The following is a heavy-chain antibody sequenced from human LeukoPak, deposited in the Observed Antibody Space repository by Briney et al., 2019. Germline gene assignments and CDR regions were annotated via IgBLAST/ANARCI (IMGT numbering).Heavy chain of an antibody. CDR2: ISSSSTI. V-gene: IGHV3-48*01. CDR3: ARDRAYYDFWSGYPTNWFDP. CDR1: GFTFSSYS. Sequence: PGGSLSLSCAASGFTFSSYSMNWVRQAPGKGLEWVSYISSSSTIYYAASLKGRFTISRDNAKNSLYLQVNSLRAEDTAVYYCARDRAYYDFWSGYPTNWFDPWGQGTLVSVSS. J-gene: IGHJ5*02. D-gene: IGHD3-3*01.